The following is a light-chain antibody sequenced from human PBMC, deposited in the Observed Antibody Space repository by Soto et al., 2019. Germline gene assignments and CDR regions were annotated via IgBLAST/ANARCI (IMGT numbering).Light chain of an antibody. Sequence: EVVLTQSPGTLSLSPGERATLSCRASQSVSSNLAWYQHKPGQAPRLLISGASTRATGIPARFSGSGSGTEFTLTISSLQSEDFAVYYCQQYGTSAITFGQGTRLEIK. J-gene: IGKJ5*01. CDR2: GAS. CDR1: QSVSSN. CDR3: QQYGTSAIT. V-gene: IGKV3-15*01.